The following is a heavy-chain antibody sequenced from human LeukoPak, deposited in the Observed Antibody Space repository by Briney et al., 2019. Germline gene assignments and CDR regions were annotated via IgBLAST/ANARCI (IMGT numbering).Heavy chain of an antibody. CDR2: ISGSGGST. CDR1: GFTFSSYA. D-gene: IGHD3-22*01. CDR3: AEDDTYYYDSSGYYFDY. Sequence: PGGSLRLSCAASGFTFSSYAMSWVRQAPGKGLEWVSAISGSGGSTYYADSVKGRFTISRDNSKNTLYLQMNSLRAEDTAVYYCAEDDTYYYDSSGYYFDYWGQGTLVTVSS. J-gene: IGHJ4*02. V-gene: IGHV3-23*01.